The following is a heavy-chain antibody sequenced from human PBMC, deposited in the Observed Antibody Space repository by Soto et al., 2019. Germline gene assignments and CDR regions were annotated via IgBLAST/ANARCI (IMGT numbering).Heavy chain of an antibody. J-gene: IGHJ4*02. Sequence: EVQLLECGGGLVQPGGSLRLSCAASGFTFSNYAMNWFRQAPGKGLEWASVISGSGVSTYYADSVKGRFTISRDNSKNTLYLQMNSLRAEERAVYYCARRSSGWYFDYWGQGTLVTVSS. D-gene: IGHD6-19*01. CDR3: ARRSSGWYFDY. CDR1: GFTFSNYA. V-gene: IGHV3-23*01. CDR2: ISGSGVST.